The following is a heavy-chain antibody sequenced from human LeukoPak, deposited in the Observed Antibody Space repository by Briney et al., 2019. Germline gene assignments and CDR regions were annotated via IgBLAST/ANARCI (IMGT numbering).Heavy chain of an antibody. CDR2: IYYSGST. CDR3: ARVYCSSTSCQYHFDY. Sequence: PSETLSLTCTVSGGSISSYYWSWVRQPPGKGLEWVGYIYYSGSTNYNPSLKRRVTISVDTSKNPFSLKLSSVTAADTAVYYCARVYCSSTSCQYHFDYWGQGTLVTVSS. D-gene: IGHD2-2*01. CDR1: GGSISSYY. V-gene: IGHV4-59*01. J-gene: IGHJ4*02.